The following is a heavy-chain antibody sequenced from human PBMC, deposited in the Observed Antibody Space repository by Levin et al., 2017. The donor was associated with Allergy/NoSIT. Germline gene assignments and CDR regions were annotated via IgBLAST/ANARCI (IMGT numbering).Heavy chain of an antibody. D-gene: IGHD2-2*01. CDR1: GFTFSTYS. J-gene: IGHJ4*02. V-gene: IGHV3-48*01. CDR3: ARHCSSTSCYDY. Sequence: GGSLRLSCAASGFTFSTYSMNWVRQAPGKGLEWVSYISSRSSTIHYADSVRGRFTISRDNAKNSLYLQMNSLRAEDTAVYYCARHCSSTSCYDYWGQGTLVTVSS. CDR2: ISSRSSTI.